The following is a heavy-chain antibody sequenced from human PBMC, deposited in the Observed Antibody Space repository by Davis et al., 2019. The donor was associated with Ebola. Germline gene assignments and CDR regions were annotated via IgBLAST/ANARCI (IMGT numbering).Heavy chain of an antibody. J-gene: IGHJ4*02. D-gene: IGHD3-3*01. Sequence: GESLKISCAASGFTFSGSAMHWVRQAPGKGLEWVSYISSSSSTIYYADSVKGRFTISRDNAKNSLYLQMNSLRDEDTAVYYCASAGVVIFWGQGTLVTVSS. CDR2: ISSSSSTI. CDR1: GFTFSGSA. V-gene: IGHV3-48*02. CDR3: ASAGVVIF.